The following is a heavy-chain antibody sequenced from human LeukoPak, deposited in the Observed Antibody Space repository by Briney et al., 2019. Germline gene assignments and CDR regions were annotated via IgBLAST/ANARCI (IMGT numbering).Heavy chain of an antibody. D-gene: IGHD3-22*01. J-gene: IGHJ4*02. CDR3: RGVVIRVILVGFHKEAYYFDS. V-gene: IGHV3-23*01. Sequence: GGSLRLSCVVSGITLANYCMSWVRQAPGKGREWVAGVSGSGGSTNYADSVKGRFTISRDNPKNTLYLQMNSLRAEDTAVYAKRGVVIRVILVGFHKEAYYFDSWDQGALVTVSS. CDR1: GITLANYC. CDR2: VSGSGGST.